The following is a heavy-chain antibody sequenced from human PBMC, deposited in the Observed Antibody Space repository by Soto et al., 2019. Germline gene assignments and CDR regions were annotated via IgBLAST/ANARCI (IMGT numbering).Heavy chain of an antibody. J-gene: IGHJ2*01. CDR3: ACPFDNYYDSSGYWYFDL. V-gene: IGHV1-69*10. CDR1: GGTFSSYA. CDR2: IIPILGIA. Sequence: ASVKVSCKASGGTFSSYAISWVRQAPGQGLEWMGGIIPILGIANYAQKFQGRVTITVDKSTSTAYMELSSLRSEDTAVYYCACPFDNYYDSSGYWYFDLWGRGTLVTVSS. D-gene: IGHD3-22*01.